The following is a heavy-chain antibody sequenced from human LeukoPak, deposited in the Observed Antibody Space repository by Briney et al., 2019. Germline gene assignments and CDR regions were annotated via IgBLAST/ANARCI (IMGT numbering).Heavy chain of an antibody. J-gene: IGHJ4*02. V-gene: IGHV3-74*01. D-gene: IGHD1-26*01. CDR1: GFTFSSYW. CDR3: ARDPYSGSSLDY. Sequence: GGSLRLSCAASGFTFSSYWMYWVRQVPGKGLVWVSRINSDGSRKSYADSVKGRFTISRDNAKNTLYLQMKSLRVEDTAVYYCARDPYSGSSLDYWGQGTLVTVSS. CDR2: INSDGSRK.